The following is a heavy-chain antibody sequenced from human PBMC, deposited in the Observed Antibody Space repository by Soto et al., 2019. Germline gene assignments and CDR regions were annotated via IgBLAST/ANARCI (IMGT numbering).Heavy chain of an antibody. J-gene: IGHJ4*02. CDR2: IYYSGST. CDR3: ARYWAVPQYYFDY. CDR1: GGSISSYY. D-gene: IGHD2-8*02. V-gene: IGHV4-59*12. Sequence: PSGTLSLTCTVSGGSISSYYWSWVRQPPGKGLEWIGYIYYSGSTNYNPSLKSRVTISVDTSKNQFSLKLSSVTAADPAVYYCARYWAVPQYYFDYWGQGTLVTVSS.